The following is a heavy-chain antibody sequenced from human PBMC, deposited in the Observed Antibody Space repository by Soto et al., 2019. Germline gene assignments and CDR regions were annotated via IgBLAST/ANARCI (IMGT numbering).Heavy chain of an antibody. V-gene: IGHV3-48*01. CDR3: ARDYSSYGPFDY. CDR2: IRSNSSTI. D-gene: IGHD5-18*01. Sequence: GGSLRLSCAASGFTFSSYGMHWVRQAPGKGLEWVSYIRSNSSTIYYADSVKGRFTISRDNAKNSLYLQMNSLRAEDTAVYYCARDYSSYGPFDYWGQGTLVTVSS. CDR1: GFTFSSYG. J-gene: IGHJ4*02.